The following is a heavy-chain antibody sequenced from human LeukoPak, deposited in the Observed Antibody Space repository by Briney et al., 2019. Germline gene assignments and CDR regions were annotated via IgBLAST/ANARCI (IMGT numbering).Heavy chain of an antibody. J-gene: IGHJ4*02. V-gene: IGHV3-30*02. CDR2: IRYDGNNK. CDR3: AKDRWGAVASFDY. CDR1: GFPFSDYV. D-gene: IGHD6-19*01. Sequence: GGSLRLSCAASGFPFSDYVMHWLRQAPGKGLEGVSVIRYDGNNKYYADSVKCRFTISRDNSKNTLYLQMNSLESEDTAVYYCAKDRWGAVASFDYWGQGTLVTVSS.